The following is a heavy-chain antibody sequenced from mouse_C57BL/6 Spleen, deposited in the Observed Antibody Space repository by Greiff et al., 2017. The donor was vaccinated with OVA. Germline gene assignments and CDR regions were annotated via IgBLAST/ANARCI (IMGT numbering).Heavy chain of an antibody. CDR3: ACITTVVATGYFDY. D-gene: IGHD1-1*01. CDR1: GYTFTDYN. Sequence: DVKLQESGPELVKPGASVKMSCKASGYTFTDYNMHWVKQSHGKSLEWIGYINPNNGGTSYNQKFKGKATLTVNKAYSTAYMELRSLTSEDSAVYYCACITTVVATGYFDYWGQGTTLTVSS. J-gene: IGHJ2*01. V-gene: IGHV1-22*01. CDR2: INPNNGGT.